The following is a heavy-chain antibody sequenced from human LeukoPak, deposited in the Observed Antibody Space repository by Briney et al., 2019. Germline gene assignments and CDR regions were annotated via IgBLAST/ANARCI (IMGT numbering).Heavy chain of an antibody. D-gene: IGHD1-26*01. CDR2: IYHSGAA. V-gene: IGHV4-30-4*07. CDR1: RDSISSDGHS. J-gene: IGHJ4*02. CDR3: VRGVGGEYFYFDR. Sequence: NTSETLSLTCGVSRDSISSDGHSWSWIRQPPGKGLEWVGYIYHSGAAYNNPSLKSRLALSVDTSNNQFSLRLRSVTAADTAVYYCVRGVGGEYFYFDRWGQGALVTVSA.